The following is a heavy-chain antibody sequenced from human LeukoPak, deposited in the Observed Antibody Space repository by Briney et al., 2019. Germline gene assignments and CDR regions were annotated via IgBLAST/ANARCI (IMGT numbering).Heavy chain of an antibody. D-gene: IGHD3-16*01. CDR2: IIVGSGAT. Sequence: SVTVSCKASGFTSTNFAVQWVRQARGQRLEWIGWIIVGSGATKCAQDFQERVTITRDLSTSTLYMELRSLTSEDTAVYYRAADLSNPRMGASYLDSWGQGTLVTVSS. CDR3: AADLSNPRMGASYLDS. CDR1: GFTSTNFA. J-gene: IGHJ4*02. V-gene: IGHV1-58*01.